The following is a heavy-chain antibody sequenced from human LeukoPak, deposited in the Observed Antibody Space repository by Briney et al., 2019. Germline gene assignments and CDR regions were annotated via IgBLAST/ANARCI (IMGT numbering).Heavy chain of an antibody. CDR2: ISGSGGST. D-gene: IGHD2-2*01. J-gene: IGHJ4*02. V-gene: IGHV3-23*01. Sequence: PGGSLRLSCAASGFTFSNAWMSWVRQAPGKGLEWVSAISGSGGSTYYADSVKGRFTISRDNSKNTLYLQMNSLRAEDTAVYYCARGRSSTSAGYWGQGTLVTVSS. CDR3: ARGRSSTSAGY. CDR1: GFTFSNAW.